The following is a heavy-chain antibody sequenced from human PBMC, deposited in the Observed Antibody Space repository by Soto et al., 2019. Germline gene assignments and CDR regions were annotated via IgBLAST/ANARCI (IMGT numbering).Heavy chain of an antibody. CDR2: INHSGST. J-gene: IGHJ6*03. Sequence: ASETLSLTCAVYGGSFSGYYWSWIRQPPGKGLEWIGEINHSGSTNYNPSLKSRVTISVDTSKNQFSLKLSSVTAADTAVYYCANLRRDRYGSGSFYYYHYMDIWGKGTTVTVSS. CDR3: ANLRRDRYGSGSFYYYHYMDI. CDR1: GGSFSGYY. D-gene: IGHD3-10*01. V-gene: IGHV4-34*01.